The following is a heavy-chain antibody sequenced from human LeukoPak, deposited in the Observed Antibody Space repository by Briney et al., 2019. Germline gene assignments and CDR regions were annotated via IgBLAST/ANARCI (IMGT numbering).Heavy chain of an antibody. Sequence: GGSLRLSCAASGFTFSSYSMNWVRQAPGKGLEWVSSISSSSYIYYADSVKGRFTISRDNAKNSLYLQMNSLRAEDTAVYYCARDVDSQDYFHYWGQGTLVTVSS. V-gene: IGHV3-21*01. D-gene: IGHD3-9*01. CDR1: GFTFSSYS. CDR3: ARDVDSQDYFHY. J-gene: IGHJ4*02. CDR2: ISSSSYI.